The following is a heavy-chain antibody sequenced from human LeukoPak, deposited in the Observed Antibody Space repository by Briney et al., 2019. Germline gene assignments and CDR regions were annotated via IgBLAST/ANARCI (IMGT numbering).Heavy chain of an antibody. CDR2: INPNSGGT. V-gene: IGHV1-2*02. CDR3: AAGFYFDWLGMGY. J-gene: IGHJ4*02. Sequence: ASVKVSCKASGYTFTGYYMHWVRQAPGQGLEWMGWINPNSGGTNYAQKFQGRVTMTRDTSISTAYMELSRLRSDDTAVYYCAAGFYFDWLGMGYWGQGTLVTVSS. D-gene: IGHD3-9*01. CDR1: GYTFTGYY.